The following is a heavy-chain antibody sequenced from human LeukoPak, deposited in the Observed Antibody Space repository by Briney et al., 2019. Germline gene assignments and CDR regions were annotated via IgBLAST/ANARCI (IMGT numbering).Heavy chain of an antibody. CDR3: ATRGGFYYDSSGYRDY. CDR1: GYTLTELS. J-gene: IGHJ4*02. D-gene: IGHD3-22*01. CDR2: FDPEDGET. V-gene: IGHV1-24*01. Sequence: SVKVSCKVSGYTLTELSMHWVRQAPGKGLEWMGGFDPEDGETIYAQKFQGRVTMTEDTSTDTAYMELSSLRSEDTAVYYCATRGGFYYDSSGYRDYWGQGTLVTVSS.